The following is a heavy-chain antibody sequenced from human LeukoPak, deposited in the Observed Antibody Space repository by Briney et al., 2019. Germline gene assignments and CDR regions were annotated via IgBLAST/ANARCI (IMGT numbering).Heavy chain of an antibody. CDR2: ISGSGGST. CDR1: GFTFSSYA. V-gene: IGHV3-23*01. J-gene: IGHJ4*02. Sequence: PGGSLRLSCAASGFTFSSYAMSWVRQAPGKGLQWVSAISGSGGSTYYADSVKGRFTISRDNSKNTLYLQMNSLRAEDTAVYYCGEGGGGGAARRQDYWGQGTLVTVSS. D-gene: IGHD6-6*01. CDR3: GEGGGGGAARRQDY.